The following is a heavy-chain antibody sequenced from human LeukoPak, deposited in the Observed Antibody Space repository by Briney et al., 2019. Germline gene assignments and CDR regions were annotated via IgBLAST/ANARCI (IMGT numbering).Heavy chain of an antibody. J-gene: IGHJ4*02. Sequence: PSETLSLTCTVSGDSISSSAYFWAWIRQPPGKGLEWIASISYTGSTYYNPFLKSRLTISVDTSKNQFSLRLSSVTAADTAVYRCVRLRAMVGTFDSWGQGALVTASS. CDR1: GDSISSSAYF. D-gene: IGHD5-18*01. V-gene: IGHV4-39*01. CDR3: VRLRAMVGTFDS. CDR2: ISYTGST.